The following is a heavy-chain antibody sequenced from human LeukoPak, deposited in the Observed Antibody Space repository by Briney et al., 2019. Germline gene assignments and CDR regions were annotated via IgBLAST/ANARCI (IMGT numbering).Heavy chain of an antibody. D-gene: IGHD6-13*01. CDR1: GFTFSSYA. J-gene: IGHJ4*02. CDR3: ARDLSRQQLVPPDY. V-gene: IGHV3-30-3*01. CDR2: ISYDGSNK. Sequence: GGSLRLSCAASGFTFSSYAVHWVRQAPGKGLEWVAVISYDGSNKYYADSVKGRFTISRDNSKNTLYLQMNSLRAEDTAVYYCARDLSRQQLVPPDYWGQGTLVTVSS.